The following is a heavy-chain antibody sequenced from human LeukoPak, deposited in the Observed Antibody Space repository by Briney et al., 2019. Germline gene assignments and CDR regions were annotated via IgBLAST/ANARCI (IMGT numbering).Heavy chain of an antibody. CDR1: GFTFSDYY. Sequence: GGSLRLSCAASGFTFSDYYMSWIRQAPGKGLEWVSYISSSGSTIYYADSVKGRFTISRDNAKNSLYLQMNSLRAEDTAVYYCARAKYSSSWHLGPTVDGYYYYYGMDVWGQGTMVTVSS. V-gene: IGHV3-11*01. CDR3: ARAKYSSSWHLGPTVDGYYYYYGMDV. J-gene: IGHJ6*02. CDR2: ISSSGSTI. D-gene: IGHD6-13*01.